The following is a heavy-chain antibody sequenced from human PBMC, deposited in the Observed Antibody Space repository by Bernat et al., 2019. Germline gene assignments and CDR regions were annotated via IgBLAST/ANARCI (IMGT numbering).Heavy chain of an antibody. V-gene: IGHV4-39*01. D-gene: IGHD5-18*01. CDR3: ALIRDTAMVTGDY. CDR1: VGSFTSRINN. CDR2: IYYSGST. J-gene: IGHJ4*02. Sequence: QLQLQESGPGLLRPSGTCSPPSLFLVGSFTSRINNWAWTRHPQGKGREWIGSIYYSGSTYHNPSLKSRVTISVDTSKNQFSLKLSSVTAADTAVYYCALIRDTAMVTGDYWGQGTLVTVSS.